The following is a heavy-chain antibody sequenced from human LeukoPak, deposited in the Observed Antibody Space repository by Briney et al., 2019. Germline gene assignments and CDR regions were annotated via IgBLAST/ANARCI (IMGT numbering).Heavy chain of an antibody. Sequence: GGSLRLSCAASGFTVSSNYMNWVRQAPGKGLEWVSLIHSGGDTYYADSVKGRFIISRDNAKNTLYLQMNSLRAGDTAVYYCARDRYYYDSSGYDDWGQGTLVTVSS. CDR1: GFTVSSNY. J-gene: IGHJ4*02. D-gene: IGHD3-22*01. V-gene: IGHV3-53*01. CDR3: ARDRYYYDSSGYDD. CDR2: IHSGGDT.